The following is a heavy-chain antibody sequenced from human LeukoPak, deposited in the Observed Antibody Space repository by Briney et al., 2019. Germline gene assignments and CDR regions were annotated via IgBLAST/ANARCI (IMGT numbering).Heavy chain of an antibody. J-gene: IGHJ6*03. Sequence: GESLKISCKGSGYSFTSYWIGWVRQMPGKGLEWMGIIYPGDSDTRYSPSFQGHVTISADKSISTAYLQWSSLKTSDTAMYYCARQFEYSSTSYYYYYYMDVWGKGTTVTVSS. V-gene: IGHV5-51*01. CDR1: GYSFTSYW. CDR3: ARQFEYSSTSYYYYYYMDV. CDR2: IYPGDSDT. D-gene: IGHD6-6*01.